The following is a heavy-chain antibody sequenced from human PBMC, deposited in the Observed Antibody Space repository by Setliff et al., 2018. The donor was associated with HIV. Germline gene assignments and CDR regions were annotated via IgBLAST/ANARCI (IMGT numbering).Heavy chain of an antibody. CDR3: ARNSFPVGVTGTGPLFDY. V-gene: IGHV1-18*01. J-gene: IGHJ4*02. D-gene: IGHD3-10*01. CDR2: ISGYNGDT. CDR1: GGRFRTYA. Sequence: ASVKVSCKASGGRFRTYAISWVRQAPGQGLEWLGWISGYNGDTHSTQKFKGRVTMTTDTSTNTAYMGVRSLRSDDTAVYYCARNSFPVGVTGTGPLFDYWGQGARVTVPQ.